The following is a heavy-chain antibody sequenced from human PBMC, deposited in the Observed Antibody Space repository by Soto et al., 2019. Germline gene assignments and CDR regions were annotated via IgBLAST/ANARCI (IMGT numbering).Heavy chain of an antibody. CDR1: GYTFTSYY. CDR2: INPSGGST. CDR3: ARVGIAARLHY. D-gene: IGHD6-6*01. J-gene: IGHJ4*02. Sequence: GASVKVSCKASGYTFTSYYMHWVRQAPGQGLEWMGIINPSGGSTSYAQKFQGRVTMTRDTSTSTVYMGLSSLRSEDTAVYYCARVGIAARLHYWGQGTLVTVSS. V-gene: IGHV1-46*01.